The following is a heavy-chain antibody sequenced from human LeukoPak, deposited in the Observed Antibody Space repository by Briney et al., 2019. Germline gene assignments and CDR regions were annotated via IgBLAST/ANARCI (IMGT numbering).Heavy chain of an antibody. Sequence: GGSLRLSCAASGFTFSSYEMNWVRQAPGKGLEWVSYIGSSGNTIYYADSVKGRFTNPRDNANNSLYLQMNSLRAEDTAVYYCARDRADYVGAFDIWGQGTMVTVSS. J-gene: IGHJ3*02. CDR2: IGSSGNTI. D-gene: IGHD4-17*01. CDR1: GFTFSSYE. CDR3: ARDRADYVGAFDI. V-gene: IGHV3-48*03.